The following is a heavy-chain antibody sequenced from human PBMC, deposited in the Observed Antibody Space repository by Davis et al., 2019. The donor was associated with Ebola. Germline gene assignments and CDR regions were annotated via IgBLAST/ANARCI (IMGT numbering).Heavy chain of an antibody. V-gene: IGHV4-34*01. CDR1: GGSFSGYY. Sequence: SETLSLTCAVYGGSFSGYYWSWIRQPPGKGLEWIGEINHSGSTNYNPSLKSRVTISVDTSKNQFSLKLSSVTAADTAVYYCARDMYYYDSSGYHLGAFDIWGQGTTVTVSS. J-gene: IGHJ3*02. D-gene: IGHD3-22*01. CDR3: ARDMYYYDSSGYHLGAFDI. CDR2: INHSGST.